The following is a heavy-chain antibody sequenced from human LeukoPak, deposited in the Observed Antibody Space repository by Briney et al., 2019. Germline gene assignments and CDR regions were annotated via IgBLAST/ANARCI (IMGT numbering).Heavy chain of an antibody. D-gene: IGHD6-13*01. J-gene: IGHJ4*02. CDR2: ISYDGSNK. Sequence: PGRSLRLSCAASGFTFSSYGMHWVRQAPGKGLEWVSVISYDGSNKYYADSVKGRFTISRDNSKNTLYLQMNRLRAEDTAVYYCAKELDYSSSWPRGFHYWGQGTLVTVSS. V-gene: IGHV3-30*18. CDR1: GFTFSSYG. CDR3: AKELDYSSSWPRGFHY.